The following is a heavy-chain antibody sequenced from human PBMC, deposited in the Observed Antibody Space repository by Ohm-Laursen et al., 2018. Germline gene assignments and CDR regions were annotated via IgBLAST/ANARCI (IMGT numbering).Heavy chain of an antibody. Sequence: TLSLTWTVSGGSMNTYYWSWIRQPPGKGLEWIGYMYYSGSTKYNPSLKSRVTISVDTSKNQFSLKLSSVTAADTAVYYCARGDYGCFDYWGQGILVTVSS. J-gene: IGHJ4*02. CDR3: ARGDYGCFDY. V-gene: IGHV4-59*01. D-gene: IGHD3-10*01. CDR1: GGSMNTYY. CDR2: MYYSGST.